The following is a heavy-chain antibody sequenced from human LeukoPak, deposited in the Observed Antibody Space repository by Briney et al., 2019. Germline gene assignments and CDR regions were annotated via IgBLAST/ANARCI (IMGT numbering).Heavy chain of an antibody. CDR3: AREGGSGSYSRGPFDY. D-gene: IGHD3-10*01. V-gene: IGHV4-39*02. CDR1: GGSISSSSYY. Sequence: PSETLSLTCTVSGGSISSSSYYWGWIRQPPGKGLEWIGSIYYSGSTYYNPSLKSRVTISVDTSKNQFSLKLSSVTAADPAVYYCAREGGSGSYSRGPFDYWGQGTLVTVSS. CDR2: IYYSGST. J-gene: IGHJ4*02.